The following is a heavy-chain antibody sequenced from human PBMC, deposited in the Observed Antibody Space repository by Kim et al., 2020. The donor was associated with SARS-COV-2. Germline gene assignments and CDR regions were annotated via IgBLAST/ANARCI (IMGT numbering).Heavy chain of an antibody. D-gene: IGHD3-22*01. V-gene: IGHV4-31*03. Sequence: SETLSLTCTVSGGSISSGGYYWSWIRQHPGKGLEWIGYIYYSGSTYYNPSLKSRVTISVDTSKNQFSLKLSSVTAADTAVYYCARDRAGVDSSGYYHAKTFFDYWGQGTLVTVSS. CDR3: ARDRAGVDSSGYYHAKTFFDY. CDR2: IYYSGST. CDR1: GGSISSGGYY. J-gene: IGHJ4*02.